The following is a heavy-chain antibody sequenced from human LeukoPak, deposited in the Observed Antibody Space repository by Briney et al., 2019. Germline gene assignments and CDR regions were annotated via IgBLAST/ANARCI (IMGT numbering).Heavy chain of an antibody. CDR2: IYHTGDT. D-gene: IGHD2-8*02. CDR1: GGSISSTYY. CDR3: ARLGLVATSYYYSYMDV. Sequence: SETLSLTCTVSGGSISSTYYWSWIRQPPGKGLEWIGEIYHTGDTNYNPSLKSRVTISVNTSKNQFSLNLSSVTAADTAVYYCARLGLVATSYYYSYMDVWGKGTTVSISS. J-gene: IGHJ6*03. V-gene: IGHV4-4*02.